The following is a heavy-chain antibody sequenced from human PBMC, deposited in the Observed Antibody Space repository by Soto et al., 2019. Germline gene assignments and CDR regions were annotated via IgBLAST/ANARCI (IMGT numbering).Heavy chain of an antibody. Sequence: QVQLVQSGAEVKKPGSSVKVSCKASGGTFSSYAISWVRQAPGQGLEWMGGIIPIFGTANYAQKFQGRVTTTAADSTSRAYLELSSMRTDDTAVYYCARDIVVVPAAIRSGEYYYYGMDVWGQGTTVTVSS. CDR3: ARDIVVVPAAIRSGEYYYYGMDV. D-gene: IGHD2-2*02. J-gene: IGHJ6*02. CDR1: GGTFSSYA. CDR2: IIPIFGTA. V-gene: IGHV1-69*01.